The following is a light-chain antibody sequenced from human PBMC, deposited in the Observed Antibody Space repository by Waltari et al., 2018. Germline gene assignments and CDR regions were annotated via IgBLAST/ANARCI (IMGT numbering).Light chain of an antibody. CDR1: QRVSSY. J-gene: IGKJ1*01. Sequence: EIVLTQSPATLSLSPGERATLSCRASQRVSSYLAWYQQKPGQAPRHLIYDASTRATGNPARFSGSGSGTDFTLTISSLEPEDFAVYYCQQRSNWRGTFGQGTKVEIK. V-gene: IGKV3-11*01. CDR3: QQRSNWRGT. CDR2: DAS.